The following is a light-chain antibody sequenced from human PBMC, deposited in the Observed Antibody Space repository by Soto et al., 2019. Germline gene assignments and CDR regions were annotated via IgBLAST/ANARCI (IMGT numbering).Light chain of an antibody. V-gene: IGKV1-5*01. Sequence: DLQMTQSPSTLSASVGDRVTITCRASQSISSWLAWYQHKPGKAPKLLIYDAYSLESGVPSRFSGSESGTEFTLTINSLQPDDFATYYCQQYNSYPWTFGQGTKVEIK. CDR3: QQYNSYPWT. CDR2: DAY. CDR1: QSISSW. J-gene: IGKJ1*01.